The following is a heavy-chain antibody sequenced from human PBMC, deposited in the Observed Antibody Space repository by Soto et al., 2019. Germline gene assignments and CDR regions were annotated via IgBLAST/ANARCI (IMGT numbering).Heavy chain of an antibody. Sequence: VQLVESGGGVVQPGRSLRLSCAASGFTFSDYALHWVRQAPGKGLQWVAVVSHDGRNTHYADSVKGRFTISRDSSKNTVSLEMTSLRAEDTAVYYCTKGGRQWLVTSDFNYWGQGALVTVSS. J-gene: IGHJ4*02. V-gene: IGHV3-30*18. CDR1: GFTFSDYA. D-gene: IGHD6-19*01. CDR3: TKGGRQWLVTSDFNY. CDR2: VSHDGRNT.